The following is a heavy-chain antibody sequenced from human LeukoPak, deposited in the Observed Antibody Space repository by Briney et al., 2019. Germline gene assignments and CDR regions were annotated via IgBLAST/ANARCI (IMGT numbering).Heavy chain of an antibody. Sequence: ASVKVSCKASGYTFTGYYMHWVRQAPGQGLEWMGWISPNSGGTNYAQKFQGRVTMTRDTSISTAYMELSRLRSDDTAVYYCASSVVVPAAISYYYYMDVWGKGTTVTVSS. CDR1: GYTFTGYY. CDR2: ISPNSGGT. J-gene: IGHJ6*03. CDR3: ASSVVVPAAISYYYYMDV. D-gene: IGHD2-2*01. V-gene: IGHV1-2*02.